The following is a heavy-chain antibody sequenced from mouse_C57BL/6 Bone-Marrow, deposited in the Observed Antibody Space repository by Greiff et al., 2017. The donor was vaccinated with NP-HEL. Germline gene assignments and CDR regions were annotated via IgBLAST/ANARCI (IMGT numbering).Heavy chain of an antibody. D-gene: IGHD1-1*01. V-gene: IGHV5-4*03. CDR2: ISDGGSYT. CDR1: GFTFSSYA. J-gene: IGHJ2*01. CDR3: ARASNGSSLDY. Sequence: EVKVVESGGGLVKPGGSLKLSCAASGFTFSSYAMSWVRQTPEKRLEWVATISDGGSYTYYPDNVKGRFTISRDNAKNNLYLQMSHLKSEDTARNYGARASNGSSLDYWGQGTLSQSPQ.